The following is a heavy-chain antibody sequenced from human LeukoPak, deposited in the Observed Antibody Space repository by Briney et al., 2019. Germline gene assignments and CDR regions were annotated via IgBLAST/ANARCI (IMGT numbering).Heavy chain of an antibody. D-gene: IGHD3-22*01. V-gene: IGHV3-23*01. CDR1: GFTFSSYA. CDR2: ISGSGGST. CDR3: AKGIKWYYYDSSGYYYERYFDY. Sequence: GASLRLSCAASGFTFSSYAMSWVRQAPGKGLEWVSAISGSGGSTYYADSVKGRFTISRDSSKNTLYLQMNSLRAEDTAVYYCAKGIKWYYYDSSGYYYERYFDYWGQGTLVTVSS. J-gene: IGHJ4*02.